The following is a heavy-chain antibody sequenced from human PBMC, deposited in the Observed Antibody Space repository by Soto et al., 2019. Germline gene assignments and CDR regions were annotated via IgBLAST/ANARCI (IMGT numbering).Heavy chain of an antibody. J-gene: IGHJ4*02. CDR2: INHSGST. D-gene: IGHD4-17*01. Sequence: SETLSLTCAVYGGSFSGYYWSWIRQPPGKGLEWIGEINHSGSTNYNPSLKSRVTISVDTSKNQFSLKLSSVTAADTAVYYCARREYYYGDYDYWGQGTLVTVSS. CDR1: GGSFSGYY. V-gene: IGHV4-34*01. CDR3: ARREYYYGDYDY.